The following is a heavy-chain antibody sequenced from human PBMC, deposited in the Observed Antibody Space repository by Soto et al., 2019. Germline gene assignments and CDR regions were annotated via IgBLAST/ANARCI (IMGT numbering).Heavy chain of an antibody. Sequence: QVQMVQSGTEVKEPGASVKVSCKASGYTFSSRGISWVRQAPGQGLEWPGWISCYNGDTFYAQKVQGRVTMTTDRSTSTAYLDLRNLRSDDTAVYYCAVGVDYGDYGYFDSWGQGTLVTVSS. CDR1: GYTFSSRG. J-gene: IGHJ4*02. V-gene: IGHV1-18*04. CDR2: ISCYNGDT. CDR3: AVGVDYGDYGYFDS. D-gene: IGHD4-17*01.